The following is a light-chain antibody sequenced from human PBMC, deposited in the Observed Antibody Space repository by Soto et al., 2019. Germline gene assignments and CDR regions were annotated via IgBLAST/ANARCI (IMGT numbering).Light chain of an antibody. CDR1: QSINNY. V-gene: IGKV3-11*01. CDR2: DAS. J-gene: IGKJ2*01. Sequence: DIVLTQSPGTLSLSPGERVTLSCRASQSINNYLAWYQQKPGQAPRLLIYDASNRATGSPSRFSGRGSGTDFTLRISGLEPEDFATYYCQQRAGWPYTFGQGTRLEI. CDR3: QQRAGWPYT.